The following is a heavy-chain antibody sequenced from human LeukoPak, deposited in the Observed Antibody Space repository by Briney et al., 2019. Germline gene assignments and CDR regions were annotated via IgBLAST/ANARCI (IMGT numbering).Heavy chain of an antibody. CDR2: IYYSGST. CDR1: GCSISSYY. Sequence: SETLSLTCTVSGCSISSYYWSWIRQPPGKGLEWIGYIYYSGSTNYNPSLKSRVTISVDTSKNQFSLKLSSVTAADTAVYYCARQDVGAAYYWGQGTLVTVSS. J-gene: IGHJ4*02. CDR3: ARQDVGAAYY. V-gene: IGHV4-59*01. D-gene: IGHD1-26*01.